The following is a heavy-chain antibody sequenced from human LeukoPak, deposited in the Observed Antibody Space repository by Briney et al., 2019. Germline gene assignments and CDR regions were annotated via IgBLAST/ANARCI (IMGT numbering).Heavy chain of an antibody. CDR3: ARRLGYCSSTSCYPFDY. D-gene: IGHD2-2*01. CDR2: ISSSSYT. J-gene: IGHJ4*02. CDR1: RFTFNNYA. V-gene: IGHV3-11*03. Sequence: GGSLRLSCAASRFTFNNYAMTWVRQAPGKGLEWVSYISSSSYTNYADSVKGRFTISRDNAKNSLYLQMNSLRAEDTAVYYCARRLGYCSSTSCYPFDYWGQGTLVTVSS.